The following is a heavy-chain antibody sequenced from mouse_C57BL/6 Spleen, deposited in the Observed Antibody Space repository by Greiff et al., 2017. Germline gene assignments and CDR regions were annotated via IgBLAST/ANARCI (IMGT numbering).Heavy chain of an antibody. CDR1: GYSFTDYY. J-gene: IGHJ2*01. V-gene: IGHV1-39*01. CDR2: INPNYGTT. D-gene: IGHD1-1*02. Sequence: EVQLQQSGPELVKPGASVTISCTASGYSFTDYYMNWVKQSNGKSHEWIGVINPNYGTTSYNQKFKGKATLTVDQSSSPAYMQLNGLTSEDSAVYCCARGGRNYYFDYWGQGTTLTVSS. CDR3: ARGGRNYYFDY.